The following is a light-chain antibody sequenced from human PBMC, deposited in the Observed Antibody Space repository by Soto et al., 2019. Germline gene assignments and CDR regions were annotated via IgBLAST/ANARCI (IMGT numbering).Light chain of an antibody. CDR3: QQSYSTPST. V-gene: IGKV1-39*01. CDR1: QSISSY. CDR2: AAS. Sequence: EIQMTQSPSSLSASVGDRVTITCRASQSISSYLNWYQQKPGKAPKLLTYAASSLQSGVPSRFSGSGSGTDFTLTISSLQPEDFATYYCQQSYSTPSTFGQGTKV. J-gene: IGKJ1*01.